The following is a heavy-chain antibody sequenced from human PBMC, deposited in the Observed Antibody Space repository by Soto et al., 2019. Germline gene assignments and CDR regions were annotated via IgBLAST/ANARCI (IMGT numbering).Heavy chain of an antibody. J-gene: IGHJ6*02. D-gene: IGHD1-26*01. CDR1: GFTFSDYY. V-gene: IGHV3-11*01. CDR2: ISSSGSTI. CDR3: ARHHDVVGATTFYYGMDV. Sequence: GGSLRLSCAASGFTFSDYYMSWIRQAPGKGLEWVSYISSSGSTIYYADSVKGRFTISRDNAKNSLYLQMNSLRAEDTAVYYCARHHDVVGATTFYYGMDVWGQGTTVTVSS.